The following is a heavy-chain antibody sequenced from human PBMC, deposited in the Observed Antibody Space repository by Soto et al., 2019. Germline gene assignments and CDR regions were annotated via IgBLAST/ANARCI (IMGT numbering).Heavy chain of an antibody. CDR2: IIPIFGTA. V-gene: IGHV1-69*01. D-gene: IGHD3-22*01. CDR1: GGTFSSYA. Sequence: QVQLVQSGAEVKKPGSSVKVSCKASGGTFSSYAISWVRQAPGQGLEWMGGIIPIFGTANYAQKCQGRVTITADESTSTAYMELSSLRSEDSAVYYCARRSGYYPRFNNWFDPWGQGTLVTVSS. CDR3: ARRSGYYPRFNNWFDP. J-gene: IGHJ5*02.